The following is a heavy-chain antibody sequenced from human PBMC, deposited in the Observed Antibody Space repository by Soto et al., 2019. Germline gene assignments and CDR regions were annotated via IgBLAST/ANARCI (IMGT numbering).Heavy chain of an antibody. J-gene: IGHJ6*03. Sequence: QVQLQQSGPGLVKPSQTLSLTCAISGDSVSSNSAAWNWIRQSPSRGLEWLGRTYYRSKWYNDYAVSVKSRITINPDTSKNQFSLQPNSVTPEDTAVYYCARANWNYTGDYYYYMDVWGKGTTVTVSS. CDR2: TYYRSKWYN. CDR1: GDSVSSNSAA. D-gene: IGHD1-7*01. V-gene: IGHV6-1*01. CDR3: ARANWNYTGDYYYYMDV.